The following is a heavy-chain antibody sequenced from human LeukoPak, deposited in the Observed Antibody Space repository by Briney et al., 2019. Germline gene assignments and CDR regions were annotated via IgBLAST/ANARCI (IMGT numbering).Heavy chain of an antibody. V-gene: IGHV7-4-1*04. J-gene: IGHJ4*02. CDR2: INTKTGNP. CDR3: ARDHDFLSGHSRRDFDY. D-gene: IGHD3-3*01. Sequence: GASVKVSCKVSGYTFNDYTMNWVRQAPGQGLEWMGWINTKTGNPTYAQGFTGRFVFSLDTSVSVAYLQINGLEADDTAMYYCARDHDFLSGHSRRDFDYWGQGTLVTVSS. CDR1: GYTFNDYT.